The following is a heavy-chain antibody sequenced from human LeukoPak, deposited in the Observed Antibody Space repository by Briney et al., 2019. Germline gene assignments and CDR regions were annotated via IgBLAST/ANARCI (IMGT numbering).Heavy chain of an antibody. Sequence: PGGSLRLSCAASGFTFSSYSMNWVRQAPGKGLEWVSYISSSSSTIYYADSVKGRFIISRDNAKNSLYLQMNSLRAEDTAVYYCARDGRRDDYYYYYMDVWGKGTTVTVSS. J-gene: IGHJ6*03. CDR3: ARDGRRDDYYYYYMDV. CDR1: GFTFSSYS. CDR2: ISSSSSTI. V-gene: IGHV3-48*04.